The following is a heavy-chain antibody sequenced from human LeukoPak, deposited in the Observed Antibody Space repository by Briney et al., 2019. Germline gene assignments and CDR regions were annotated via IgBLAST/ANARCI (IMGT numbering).Heavy chain of an antibody. V-gene: IGHV1-8*01. CDR1: GYTFTSYD. CDR3: ARGPGNPDYYYYGMDV. CDR2: MYPNSGNT. Sequence: ASVKVSCKASGYTFTSYDINWVRQAPGQGLEWMGWMYPNSGNTGYAQKFQGRVTMTRNTSISTAYMELSSLRSEDTAVYYCARGPGNPDYYYYGMDVWGQGTTVTVSS. J-gene: IGHJ6*02.